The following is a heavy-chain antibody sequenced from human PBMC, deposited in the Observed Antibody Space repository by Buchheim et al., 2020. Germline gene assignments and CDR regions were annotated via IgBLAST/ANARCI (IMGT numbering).Heavy chain of an antibody. Sequence: EVQLVESGGGLLQLGGSLRLSCAASGFTFSNYWMHWVRQAPGKGLAWVSRVNSDGSNAVYADSVKGRFTISRDNARNTLYLQMTGLRDDDSAVYYCTRGTPNYSAYDYWGQGT. V-gene: IGHV3-74*01. CDR3: TRGTPNYSAYDY. CDR1: GFTFSNYW. D-gene: IGHD5-12*01. CDR2: VNSDGSNA. J-gene: IGHJ4*02.